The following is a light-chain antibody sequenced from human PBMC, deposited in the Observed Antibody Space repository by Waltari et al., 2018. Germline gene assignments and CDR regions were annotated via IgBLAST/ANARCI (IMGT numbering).Light chain of an antibody. CDR3: QQTYSLFT. V-gene: IGKV1-39*01. Sequence: DIQMTQSPSFLSASVGDRVTITCRASQRISSYLNWYQMKPGRAPELLIYVASSLQSGVPSRFSGSGSGTEFTLTISSLQPDDFATYYCQQTYSLFTFGPGTKVDFK. CDR1: QRISSY. J-gene: IGKJ3*01. CDR2: VAS.